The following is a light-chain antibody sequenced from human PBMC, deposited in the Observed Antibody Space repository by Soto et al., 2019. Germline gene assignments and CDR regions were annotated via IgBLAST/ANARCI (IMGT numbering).Light chain of an antibody. CDR3: QHYNSYSEA. J-gene: IGKJ1*01. CDR2: TTS. CDR1: QPISDY. Sequence: DIQMTQSPSSLSAPVGDRVTITCRTSQPISDYLNWYQQKPGKAPTLLIYTTSNLQSGVPSRFSGSGSGTEFTLTISSLQPDDFATYYCQHYNSYSEAFGQGTKVDIK. V-gene: IGKV1-16*01.